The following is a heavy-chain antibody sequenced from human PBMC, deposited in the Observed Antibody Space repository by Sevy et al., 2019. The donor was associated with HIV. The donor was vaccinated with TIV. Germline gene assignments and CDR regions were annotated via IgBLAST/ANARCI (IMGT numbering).Heavy chain of an antibody. V-gene: IGHV4-59*11. CDR2: IYYNSHI. Sequence: GSLRLSCTVSGGSITSLYWNWIRQPPGKGLEWIANIYYNSHINYNPSLKSRVTLSLDTSKNQFSLRLSSVTAADTAMYYCAGENAWGRGYSWGQGTLVTVSS. CDR1: GGSITSLY. CDR3: AGENAWGRGYS. D-gene: IGHD1-26*01. J-gene: IGHJ4*02.